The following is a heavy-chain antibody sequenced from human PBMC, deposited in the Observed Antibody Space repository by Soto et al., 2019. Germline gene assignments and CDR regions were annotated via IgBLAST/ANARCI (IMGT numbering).Heavy chain of an antibody. CDR2: IIPIFGTS. D-gene: IGHD5-18*01. J-gene: IGHJ5*02. CDR3: ARYGWSGYSYGYLPNWFDP. V-gene: IGHV1-69*06. Sequence: QVQLVQSGAEVKKPGSSVKVSCKASGGTFSSYAISWVRQAPGQGLEWLGGIIPIFGTSTYAQKFQGRVTITADKSTTTAYMELSSLRSEDTAVYYCARYGWSGYSYGYLPNWFDPWGQGTLVTVSS. CDR1: GGTFSSYA.